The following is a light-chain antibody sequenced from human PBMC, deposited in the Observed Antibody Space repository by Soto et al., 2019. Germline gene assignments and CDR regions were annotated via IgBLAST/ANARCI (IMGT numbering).Light chain of an antibody. CDR2: GAS. V-gene: IGKV3-15*01. Sequence: EIVMTQSPGTLSVSPGERATLSCRASQSVGTNLAWYQQKPGQAPRLLIYGASTSATDIPARFSASGSGTEFTLTISSLQSEDFVVYYCQQYDNWPPPITFGQGTRLEIK. J-gene: IGKJ5*01. CDR3: QQYDNWPPPIT. CDR1: QSVGTN.